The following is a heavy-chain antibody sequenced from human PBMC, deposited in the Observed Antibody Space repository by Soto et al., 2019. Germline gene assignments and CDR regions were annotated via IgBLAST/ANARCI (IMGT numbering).Heavy chain of an antibody. J-gene: IGHJ6*02. V-gene: IGHV4-61*01. CDR3: PRDDGSGSYFGYYGMDV. CDR1: GGSISSSSYY. Sequence: SETLSLTXTVSGGSISSSSYYWSWIRQPPGKGLEWIGYIYYSGSTNYNPSLKSRVTISVDTSKNQFSLKLSSVTAADTAVYYCPRDDGSGSYFGYYGMDVWGQGTTVTVSS. D-gene: IGHD3-10*01. CDR2: IYYSGST.